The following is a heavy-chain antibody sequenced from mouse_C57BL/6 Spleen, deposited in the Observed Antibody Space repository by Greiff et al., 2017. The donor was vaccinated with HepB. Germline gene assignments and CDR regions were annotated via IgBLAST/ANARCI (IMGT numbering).Heavy chain of an antibody. D-gene: IGHD1-1*01. V-gene: IGHV5-9-1*02. CDR3: TSDGSSFAY. J-gene: IGHJ3*01. CDR1: GFTFSSYA. Sequence: DVQLVESGEGLVKPGGSLKLSCAASGFTFSSYAMSWVRQTPEKRLEWVAYISSGGDYIYYADTVKGRCTISRDNARNTLYLQMSSLKSEDTAMYYCTSDGSSFAYWGQGTLVTVSA. CDR2: ISSGGDYI.